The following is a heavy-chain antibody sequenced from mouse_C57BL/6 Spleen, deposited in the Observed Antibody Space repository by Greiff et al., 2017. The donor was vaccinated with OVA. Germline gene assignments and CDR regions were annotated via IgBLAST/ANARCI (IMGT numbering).Heavy chain of an antibody. CDR1: GFSFNTYA. CDR3: VREVPRSWYFDV. J-gene: IGHJ1*03. D-gene: IGHD1-1*01. V-gene: IGHV10-1*01. CDR2: IRSKSNNYAT. Sequence: EVQLVESGGGLVQPKGSLKLSCAASGFSFNTYAMNWVRQAPGKGLEWVARIRSKSNNYATYYADSVKDRFTISRDDSESMLYLQMNNLKTEDTAMDYCVREVPRSWYFDVWGTGTTVTVSS.